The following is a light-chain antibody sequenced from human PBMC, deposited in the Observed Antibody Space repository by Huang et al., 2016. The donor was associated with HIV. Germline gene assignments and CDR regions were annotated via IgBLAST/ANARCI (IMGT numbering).Light chain of an antibody. J-gene: IGKJ4*01. V-gene: IGKV4-1*01. Sequence: DIVMTQSPNSLTVSLGERATINCKSNQSALHSNNKNYLAWYQQQPGQSPKLLMYWSSTRESGVPDRFSGDGSGSDFTLSISGLRAEDAAVYFCQQYISTPLTFGGGTKVEI. CDR3: QQYISTPLT. CDR1: QSALHSNNKNY. CDR2: WSS.